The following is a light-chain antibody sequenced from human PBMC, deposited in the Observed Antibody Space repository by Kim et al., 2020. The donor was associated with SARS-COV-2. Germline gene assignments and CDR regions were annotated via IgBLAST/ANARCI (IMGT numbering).Light chain of an antibody. CDR1: SSDVGGYNY. J-gene: IGLJ1*01. V-gene: IGLV2-14*03. Sequence: GQSITISCAGTSSDVGGYNYVSWYQQHPGKATKLMIYDVTNRPSGISNRFSGSKSGNTASLTISGLQAEDEADYYCGSYTSSNTYVYGTGTKVTVL. CDR2: DVT. CDR3: GSYTSSNTYV.